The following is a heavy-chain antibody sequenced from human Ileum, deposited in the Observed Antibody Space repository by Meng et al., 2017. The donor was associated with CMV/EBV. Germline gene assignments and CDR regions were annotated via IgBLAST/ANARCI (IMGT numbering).Heavy chain of an antibody. Sequence: ASVKVSCKASGYTFGGYYIHWVRQAPGQGLEWLGWINPNLGDTNYAQKFQGRVTMTRDTSISTAYMDLSRLRSDDTAVYYCARRGGSYFWDYWGQGTLVTVSS. D-gene: IGHD1-26*01. V-gene: IGHV1-2*02. CDR3: ARRGGSYFWDY. CDR2: INPNLGDT. J-gene: IGHJ4*02. CDR1: GYTFGGYY.